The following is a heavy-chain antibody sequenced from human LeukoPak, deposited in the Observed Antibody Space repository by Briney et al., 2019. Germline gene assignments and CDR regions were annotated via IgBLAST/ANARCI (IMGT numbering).Heavy chain of an antibody. CDR2: INAGNGNT. CDR1: GYTFTSYA. D-gene: IGHD6-13*01. CDR3: ASPLIAAAGRDY. J-gene: IGHJ4*02. V-gene: IGHV1-3*01. Sequence: ASVKVSCKASGYTFTSYAMHWVRQAPGQRLEWMGWINAGNGNTKYSQKFQGRVTITRDTSASTAYMELSSLRSEDTAVYYCASPLIAAAGRDYWGQGTLVTVSS.